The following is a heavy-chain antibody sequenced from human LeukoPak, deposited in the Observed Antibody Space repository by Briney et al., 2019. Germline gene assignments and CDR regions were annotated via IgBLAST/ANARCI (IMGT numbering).Heavy chain of an antibody. CDR1: GFTFSSYS. V-gene: IGHV3-48*01. CDR3: ARDEYSSSLVY. CDR2: ISSSSSTI. D-gene: IGHD6-13*01. Sequence: GGSLRLSCAASGFTFSSYSMNWVRQAPGKGLEWVSYISSSSSTIYYADSVKGRFTISRDNAKNSLYLQMNSLRAEDTAVYYCARDEYSSSLVYRGQGTLVTVSS. J-gene: IGHJ4*02.